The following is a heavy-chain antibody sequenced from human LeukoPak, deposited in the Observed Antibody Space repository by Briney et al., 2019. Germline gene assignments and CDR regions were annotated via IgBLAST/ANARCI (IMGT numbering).Heavy chain of an antibody. CDR1: GFTFSSYW. J-gene: IGHJ4*02. V-gene: IGHV3-7*01. D-gene: IGHD3-3*01. Sequence: PGGSLRLSCAASGFTFSSYWMSWVRQAPGKGLEWVATIRQDGSQKYYVDSVKGRLTISRDNAKNSLYLQMNSLRVEDTAVFYCARDRGGTDDFWSGYYTGYFDYWGQGTLVTVSS. CDR2: IRQDGSQK. CDR3: ARDRGGTDDFWSGYYTGYFDY.